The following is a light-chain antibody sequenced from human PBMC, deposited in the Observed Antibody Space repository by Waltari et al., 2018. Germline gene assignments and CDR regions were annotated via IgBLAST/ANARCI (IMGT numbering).Light chain of an antibody. J-gene: IGLJ2*01. Sequence: QSALTQPASVSGSPGQSITISCTGSSSDIGAYNFVSLYQQHPGKAPQLMIYDVIKRPSGVSNRFSGSKSGNTASLTIYGLQVEDEADYFCSSYTTTNIVVFGGGTELTVL. CDR1: SSDIGAYNF. V-gene: IGLV2-14*03. CDR2: DVI. CDR3: SSYTTTNIVV.